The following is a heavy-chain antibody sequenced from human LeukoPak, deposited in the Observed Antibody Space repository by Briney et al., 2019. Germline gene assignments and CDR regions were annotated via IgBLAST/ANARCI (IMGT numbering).Heavy chain of an antibody. CDR2: INHSGST. J-gene: IGHJ5*02. D-gene: IGHD1-1*01. CDR1: GGSFSGYH. V-gene: IGHV4-34*01. Sequence: SETLSLTCAVYGGSFSGYHWSWIRQPPGKGLEWIGEINHSGSTNYNPSLKSRVTISVDTSKNQFSLKLSSVTAADTAVYYCARRKLEPNWFDPWGQGTLVTVSS. CDR3: ARRKLEPNWFDP.